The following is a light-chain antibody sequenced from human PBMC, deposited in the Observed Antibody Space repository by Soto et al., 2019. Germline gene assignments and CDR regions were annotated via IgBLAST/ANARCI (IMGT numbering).Light chain of an antibody. J-gene: IGLJ2*01. V-gene: IGLV2-14*01. CDR2: DVS. Sequence: QSALTQPASVSGSPGQSITISCTGTSSDVGGYNYVSWYQQHPGKAPKLMIYDVSNRPSGVSNRFSGSKSDNTASLTISGLQAEDEADYYCSSYTSNSTVVFGGGTQLTVL. CDR3: SSYTSNSTVV. CDR1: SSDVGGYNY.